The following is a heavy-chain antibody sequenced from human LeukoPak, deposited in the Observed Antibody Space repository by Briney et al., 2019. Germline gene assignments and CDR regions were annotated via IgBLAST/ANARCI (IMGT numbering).Heavy chain of an antibody. V-gene: IGHV4-59*08. CDR3: TRPDPSRLGWFDP. D-gene: IGHD3-10*01. J-gene: IGHJ5*02. Sequence: PAETLSLTCTVSGFSISSYYWSWVRQPPGKGLEWVGYICYSGSTNYNASLKSRVTIAVGASKNQLSLMLSSVTAADTSEYYCTRPDPSRLGWFDPWGQGTLVTVSS. CDR2: ICYSGST. CDR1: GFSISSYY.